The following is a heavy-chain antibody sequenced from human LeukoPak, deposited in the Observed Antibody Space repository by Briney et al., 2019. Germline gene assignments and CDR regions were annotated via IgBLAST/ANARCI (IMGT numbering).Heavy chain of an antibody. CDR1: GGTFNSYA. V-gene: IGHV1-69*13. CDR3: ARTATGTRSGWDAFDI. Sequence: GASVKVSCKASGGTFNSYAISWVRQAPGQGLEWMGGIIPIFGTANYAQKFQGRVTITADESTSTAYMELSSLRSEDTAVYYCARTATGTRSGWDAFDIWGQGTMVTVSS. D-gene: IGHD1-7*01. CDR2: IIPIFGTA. J-gene: IGHJ3*02.